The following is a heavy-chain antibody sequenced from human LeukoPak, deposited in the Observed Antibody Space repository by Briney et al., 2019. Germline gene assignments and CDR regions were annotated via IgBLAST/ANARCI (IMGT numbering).Heavy chain of an antibody. CDR1: GFAFSGYW. CDR2: IGLDGSQQ. D-gene: IGHD3-10*02. Sequence: GGSLRLSCAASGFAFSGYWMSWVRQAPGKGLEWVASIGLDGSQQKYADSVKGRFTISRDNAKNSLFLQMIGLRAEDTPVYYCGGEPRMLAYWGQGTLVTVSS. CDR3: GGEPRMLAY. J-gene: IGHJ4*02. V-gene: IGHV3-7*01.